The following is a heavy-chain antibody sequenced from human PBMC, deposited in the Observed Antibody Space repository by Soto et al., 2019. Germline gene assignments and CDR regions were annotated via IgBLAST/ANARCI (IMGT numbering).Heavy chain of an antibody. CDR2: IWSAGLI. V-gene: IGHV3-53*01. Sequence: QPGGSLRLSCAASGFTVSSKYMSWVRQAPGKGLEWISVIWSAGLIYYADSVMGRFTISRDISKNILYLEMTSLRADDTAVYYCASEAPMDVWGQGTTVTVSS. CDR3: ASEAPMDV. CDR1: GFTVSSKY. J-gene: IGHJ6*02.